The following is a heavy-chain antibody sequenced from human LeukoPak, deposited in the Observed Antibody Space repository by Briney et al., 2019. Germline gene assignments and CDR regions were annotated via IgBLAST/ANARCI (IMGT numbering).Heavy chain of an antibody. CDR3: ARVSYADTYYYYGMDV. CDR2: ISWNSGSI. J-gene: IGHJ6*02. V-gene: IGHV3-9*01. D-gene: IGHD2-2*01. Sequence: GRSLRLSCAASGFTFDDYAMHRVRQAPGKGLEWVSGISWNSGSIGYADSVKGRFTISRDNSKNTLYLQMNSLRAEDTAVYYCARVSYADTYYYYGMDVWGQGTTVTVSS. CDR1: GFTFDDYA.